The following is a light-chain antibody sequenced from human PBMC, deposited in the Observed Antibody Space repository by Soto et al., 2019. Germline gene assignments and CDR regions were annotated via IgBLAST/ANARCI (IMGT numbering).Light chain of an antibody. Sequence: EIVLTQSPGTLSLSPGERATLSCRASQSVSSSYLAWYQQKPGQAPRLLIYGASSRATGIPHRFSGSGSGTDFTLTISRLAPEDVAVYYCQQYAPHGHTFGQGTKLEIK. J-gene: IGKJ2*01. V-gene: IGKV3-20*01. CDR3: QQYAPHGHT. CDR2: GAS. CDR1: QSVSSSY.